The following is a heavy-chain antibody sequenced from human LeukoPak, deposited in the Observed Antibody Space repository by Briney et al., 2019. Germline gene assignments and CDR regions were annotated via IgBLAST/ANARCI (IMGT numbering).Heavy chain of an antibody. Sequence: GGSLRLSCAASGFTFDDYAMHWVRQPPGKGLEWVSLISGDGGSTYHADSVKGRFTISRDNSKNMLSLQMNSLRAEDTAVYYCARRGYDYDSGGYYYFDYWGQGTLVTVSS. D-gene: IGHD3-22*01. CDR3: ARRGYDYDSGGYYYFDY. V-gene: IGHV3-43*02. CDR2: ISGDGGST. CDR1: GFTFDDYA. J-gene: IGHJ4*02.